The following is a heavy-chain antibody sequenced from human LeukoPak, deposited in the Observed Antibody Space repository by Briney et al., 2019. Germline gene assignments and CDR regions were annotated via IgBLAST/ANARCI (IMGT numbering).Heavy chain of an antibody. D-gene: IGHD2-21*01. V-gene: IGHV3-30*02. Sequence: GGSLRLSCAASGFTFSSYGMHWVRQAPGKGLEWVAFIRDDGSNKYYADSVKGRFTISRDNPKNTLYLQMNSLRAEDTAVYYCAKPSAYDDYWGQGTLVTVSS. J-gene: IGHJ4*02. CDR1: GFTFSSYG. CDR3: AKPSAYDDY. CDR2: IRDDGSNK.